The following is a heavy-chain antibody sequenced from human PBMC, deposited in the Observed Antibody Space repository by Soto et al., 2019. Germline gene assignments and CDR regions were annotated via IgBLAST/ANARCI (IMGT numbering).Heavy chain of an antibody. J-gene: IGHJ6*02. CDR2: IYYTGST. D-gene: IGHD3-10*01. CDR3: ARAHPGPCHRWDV. Sequence: SLTCAVSGDSISISVQSWSWIRQPPVKCLEWLGFIYYTGSTYYNPSLKSLVTLSVDRSKNQFSLNLTSVTAADTAMYFCARAHPGPCHRWDVWGQGTTVTVS. V-gene: IGHV4-30-2*01. CDR1: GDSISISVQS.